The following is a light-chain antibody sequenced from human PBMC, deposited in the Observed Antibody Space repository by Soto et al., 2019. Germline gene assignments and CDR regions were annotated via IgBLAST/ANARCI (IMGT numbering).Light chain of an antibody. CDR1: QSVSSY. V-gene: IGKV3-11*01. J-gene: IGKJ4*01. CDR3: QHHSNWPLT. CDR2: GAS. Sequence: EILLTQTQATLSLSPGERATLSCRASQSVSSYLAWYQQKPGQAPRLLIYGASSRATGSPDRFGSGGSGAFFPLTISSLEPEDFAFYYCQHHSNWPLTFGGGTKVDI.